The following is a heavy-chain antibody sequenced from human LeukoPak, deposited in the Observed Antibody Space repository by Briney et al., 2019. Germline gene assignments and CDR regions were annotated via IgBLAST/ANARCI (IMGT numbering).Heavy chain of an antibody. V-gene: IGHV3-48*02. CDR3: ARGMGLILTGHYYCDY. J-gene: IGHJ4*02. Sequence: GGSLRLSCAASGFTFSSYSMNWVRQAPGKGLEWGSYISSSSNPIYYADSVKGRFTISRDNAKNTLYLQMNSLRDEDTAVYYCARGMGLILTGHYYCDYWGQGTLVTVSS. CDR1: GFTFSSYS. CDR2: ISSSSNPI. D-gene: IGHD3-9*01.